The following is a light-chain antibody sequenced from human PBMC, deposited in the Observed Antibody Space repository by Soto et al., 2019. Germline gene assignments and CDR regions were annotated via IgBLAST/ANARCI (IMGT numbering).Light chain of an antibody. CDR1: QSVSSY. V-gene: IGKV3-11*01. J-gene: IGKJ1*01. Sequence: EIVLTQSPATLSLSPGERATLSCRASQSVSSYLAWYQQKPGQAPRLLIYDASNRATGIPARFSGSGSGTDFTLTISSLEPEDFAVCYCQQYGDSSRTFGQGTKVDIK. CDR2: DAS. CDR3: QQYGDSSRT.